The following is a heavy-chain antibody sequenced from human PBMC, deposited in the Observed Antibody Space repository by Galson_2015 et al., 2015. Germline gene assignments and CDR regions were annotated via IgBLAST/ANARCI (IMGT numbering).Heavy chain of an antibody. V-gene: IGHV3-9*01. CDR2: ISWNSGSI. CDR3: AKGYTSSWIVVVPAATYYFDY. Sequence: SLRLSCAASGFTFDDYAMHWVRQAPGKGLEWVSGISWNSGSIGYADSVKGRFTISRDNAKNSLYLQMNSLRAEDTALYYCAKGYTSSWIVVVPAATYYFDYWGQGTLVTVSS. D-gene: IGHD2-2*01. J-gene: IGHJ4*02. CDR1: GFTFDDYA.